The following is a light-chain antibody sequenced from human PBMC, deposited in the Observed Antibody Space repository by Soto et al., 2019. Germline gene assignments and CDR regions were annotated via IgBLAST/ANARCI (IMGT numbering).Light chain of an antibody. CDR2: DAS. Sequence: EIVLTQSPGTLSLSPGERATLSCRASQYVSSSYLTWYQQKPGQAPRLLIYDASRRDIGTPDRFSGSGSGKDFTLTISGLEPEDFAVYYCQQYGRSYPTFGGGTRVEIK. V-gene: IGKV3-20*01. CDR1: QYVSSSY. J-gene: IGKJ4*01. CDR3: QQYGRSYPT.